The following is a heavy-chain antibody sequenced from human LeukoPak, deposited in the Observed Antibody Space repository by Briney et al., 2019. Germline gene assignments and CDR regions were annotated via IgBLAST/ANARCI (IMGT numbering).Heavy chain of an antibody. CDR3: ARGEAAAAADWYFDL. CDR1: GGSISSYY. D-gene: IGHD6-13*01. V-gene: IGHV4-59*12. CDR2: IYYSGST. J-gene: IGHJ2*01. Sequence: SETLSLTCNVSGGSISSYYWSWIRQPPGKGLEWIGSIYYSGSTYYNPSLKSRVTISVDTSKNQFSLKLSSVTAADTAVYYCARGEAAAAADWYFDLWGRGTLVTVSS.